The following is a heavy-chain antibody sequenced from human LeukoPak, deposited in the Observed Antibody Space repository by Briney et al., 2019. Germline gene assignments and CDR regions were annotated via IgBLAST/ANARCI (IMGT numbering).Heavy chain of an antibody. Sequence: GGSLRLSCAASGFTVSSNYMSWVRQAPGKGLEWVSVIYSGGSTYYAGSVKGRFTISRDNSKNTLYLQMNSLRAEDTAVYYCARDFSGRGFDYWGQGTLVTVSS. CDR3: ARDFSGRGFDY. J-gene: IGHJ4*02. CDR1: GFTVSSNY. V-gene: IGHV3-53*01. CDR2: IYSGGST. D-gene: IGHD2-15*01.